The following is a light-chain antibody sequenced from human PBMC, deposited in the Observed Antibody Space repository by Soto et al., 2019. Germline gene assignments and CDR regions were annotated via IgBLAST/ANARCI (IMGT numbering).Light chain of an antibody. CDR2: EVN. CDR1: SSDVGGYNF. J-gene: IGLJ1*01. CDR3: TSYAGGNNV. V-gene: IGLV2-8*01. Sequence: QSALTQPPSASGSPGQSVTISCTGTSSDVGGYNFVSWYQQYPGKVPKLMVYEVNKRPSGVPDRFSGSKSGNTASLTVSGLQADDEADYYCTSYAGGNNVFGTGTKLTFL.